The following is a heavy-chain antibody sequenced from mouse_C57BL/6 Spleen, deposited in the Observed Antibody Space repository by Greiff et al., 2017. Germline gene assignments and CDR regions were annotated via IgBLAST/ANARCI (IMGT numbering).Heavy chain of an antibody. CDR2: IDPENGDT. V-gene: IGHV14-4*01. J-gene: IGHJ3*01. CDR3: TTHDEAY. Sequence: VQLKESGAELVRPGASVKLSCTASGFNIKDDYMHWVKQRPEQGLEWIGWIDPENGDTEYASKFQGKATITADTSSNTAYLQLSSLTSEDTAVYYCTTHDEAYWGQGTLVTVSA. CDR1: GFNIKDDY. D-gene: IGHD2-12*01.